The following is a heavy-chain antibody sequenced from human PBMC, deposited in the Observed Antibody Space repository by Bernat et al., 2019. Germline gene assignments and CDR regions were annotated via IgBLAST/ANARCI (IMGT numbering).Heavy chain of an antibody. V-gene: IGHV3-30*18. D-gene: IGHD1-26*01. CDR1: GFTFSSYG. CDR3: AKVSLNSGSYYFDY. Sequence: VQLVESGGGVVQPGRSLRLSCAASGFTFSSYGMHWVRQAPGKGLEWVAVISYDGSNKYYADSVKGRFTISRDNSKNTLYLQMNSLRAEDTAVYYCAKVSLNSGSYYFDYWGRGTLVTVSS. J-gene: IGHJ4*02. CDR2: ISYDGSNK.